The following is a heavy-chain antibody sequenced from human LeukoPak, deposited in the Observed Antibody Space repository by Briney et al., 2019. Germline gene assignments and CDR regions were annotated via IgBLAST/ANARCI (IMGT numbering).Heavy chain of an antibody. D-gene: IGHD6-19*01. CDR2: IIPILGIA. Sequence: SVKVSCKASGGTFSSYAISWVRQAPGQGLEWMGGIIPILGIANYAQKFQGRVTITADKSTSTAYMVLSSLRSEDTAVYYCAKEAVAGTYDYWGQGTLVTVSS. V-gene: IGHV1-69*10. CDR1: GGTFSSYA. J-gene: IGHJ4*02. CDR3: AKEAVAGTYDY.